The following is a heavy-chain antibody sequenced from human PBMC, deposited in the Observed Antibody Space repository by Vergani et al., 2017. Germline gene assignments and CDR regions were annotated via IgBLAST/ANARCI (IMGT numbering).Heavy chain of an antibody. D-gene: IGHD3-3*01. V-gene: IGHV3-30*01. CDR1: GFTFSSYA. CDR3: ASLVEWLSEFDY. CDR2: ISYDGSNK. J-gene: IGHJ4*02. Sequence: QVQLVESGGGVVQPGRSLRLSCAASGFTFSSYAMHWVRQAPGKGLEWVAVISYDGSNKYYADSVKGRFTISRDNSKNTLYLQMNRLSAEDTAVYYCASLVEWLSEFDYWGQGTLVTVSS.